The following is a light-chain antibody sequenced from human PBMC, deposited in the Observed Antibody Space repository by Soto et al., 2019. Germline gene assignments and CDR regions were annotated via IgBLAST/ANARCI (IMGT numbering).Light chain of an antibody. CDR2: GAS. CDR1: QSVSSSY. J-gene: IGKJ1*01. CDR3: QQYDNWPRT. Sequence: EIVLTQSPGTLSLSPGERATLSCRASQSVSSSYLAWYQQKPGQAPRLLIYGASSRATGIPDRFSGSGSGTDFTLTISSLQSEDFAVYYCQQYDNWPRTVGQGTKVDIK. V-gene: IGKV3-20*01.